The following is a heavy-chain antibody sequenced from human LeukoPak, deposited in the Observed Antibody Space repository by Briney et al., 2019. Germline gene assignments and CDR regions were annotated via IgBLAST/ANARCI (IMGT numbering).Heavy chain of an antibody. CDR3: GGGPGIWYYY. J-gene: IGHJ4*02. V-gene: IGHV4-34*01. Sequence: PSPTLSLTCAVYGGSFSGYYWSWIRQPPGKGLEWIGEIIHSGSTNYNPSLKSRVTISIDTSKNQFSLKLSSATAADTALYCWGGGPGIWYYYWGGGTLVTVFS. CDR2: IIHSGST. CDR1: GGSFSGYY. D-gene: IGHD6-13*01.